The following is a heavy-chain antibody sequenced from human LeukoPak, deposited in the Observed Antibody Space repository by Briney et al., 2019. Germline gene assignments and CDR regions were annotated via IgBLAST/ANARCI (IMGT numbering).Heavy chain of an antibody. V-gene: IGHV5-51*01. J-gene: IGHJ4*02. CDR2: IYPGDSDA. D-gene: IGHD5-24*01. CDR3: ARAHTLDRITKYYFDY. Sequence: GESLKISCKGSGYSFTNYWIGWVRQMPGKGLEWMGIIYPGDSDARYSPSFHGQVTISADKSISTAYLQWSSLKASDTAMYYCARAHTLDRITKYYFDYWDQGTLVTVSS. CDR1: GYSFTNYW.